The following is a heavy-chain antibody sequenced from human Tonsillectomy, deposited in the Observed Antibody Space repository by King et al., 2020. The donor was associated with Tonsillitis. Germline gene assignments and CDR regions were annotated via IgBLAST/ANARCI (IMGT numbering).Heavy chain of an antibody. CDR3: ARDYGLETGGAGVWFDP. V-gene: IGHV1-2*02. CDR1: GYTFTGFY. J-gene: IGHJ5*02. Sequence: QLVQSGAEVKKPGASVKVSCKASGYTFTGFYIHWVRQAPGQGLEWMGWINPNSGGTNYAQKFQGRVTMTRDTSISTAYMELSRLRSDDTAVYYCARDYGLETGGAGVWFDPWGQGTLVTVSS. D-gene: IGHD4-17*01. CDR2: INPNSGGT.